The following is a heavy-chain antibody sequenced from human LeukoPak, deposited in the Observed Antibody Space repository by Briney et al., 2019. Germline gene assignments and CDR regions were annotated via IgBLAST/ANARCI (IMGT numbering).Heavy chain of an antibody. D-gene: IGHD6-13*01. J-gene: IGHJ4*02. CDR3: ARGMGAPDY. CDR2: ISSNGGRT. Sequence: GGSLRLSCVASGFTFSSYAMHWVRQAPGKGLEYVSVISSNGGRTYYANSVKGRFTISRDNAKNSLYLQMKSLRAEDTAVYYCARGMGAPDYWGQGTLVTVSS. CDR1: GFTFSSYA. V-gene: IGHV3-64*01.